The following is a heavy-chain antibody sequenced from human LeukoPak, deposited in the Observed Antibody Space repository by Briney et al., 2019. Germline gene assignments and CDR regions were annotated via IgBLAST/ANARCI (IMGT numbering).Heavy chain of an antibody. D-gene: IGHD3-10*01. CDR3: ARDPVAGIPDYFDF. CDR1: EFTFSSYP. CDR2: IAHDARIQ. J-gene: IGHJ4*02. V-gene: IGHV3-30*04. Sequence: GRSLRLSCAASEFTFSSYPMHWVRQAPGKGPERVAVIAHDARIQLYADSVKGRFTISRDNSKNTLYLQMNSLTPEDTAVYFCARDPVAGIPDYFDFWGQGTLVTVSS.